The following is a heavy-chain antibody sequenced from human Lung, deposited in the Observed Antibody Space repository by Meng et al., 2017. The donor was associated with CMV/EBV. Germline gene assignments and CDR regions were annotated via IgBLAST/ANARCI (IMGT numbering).Heavy chain of an antibody. D-gene: IGHD3-22*01. CDR1: GGTFSSYT. CDR3: ARGSYYDSSGYYSTSDWFDP. CDR2: IIPILGIA. V-gene: IGHV1-69*02. J-gene: IGHJ5*02. Sequence: SVKVSXKASGGTFSSYTISWVRQAPGQGLEWMRRIIPILGIANYAQKFQGRVTITADKSTSTAYMELSSLRSEDTAVYYCARGSYYDSSGYYSTSDWFDPWGQGTLVTVSS.